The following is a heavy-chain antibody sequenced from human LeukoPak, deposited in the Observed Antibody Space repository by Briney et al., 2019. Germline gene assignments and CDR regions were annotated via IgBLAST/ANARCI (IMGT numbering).Heavy chain of an antibody. D-gene: IGHD3-22*01. V-gene: IGHV4-34*01. CDR2: INHSGST. CDR1: GGSFSGYY. Sequence: SETLSLTCAVYGGSFSGYYWSWIRQPPGKGLEWIGEINHSGSTNYNPSLKSRVTISVDTSKNQFSLKLSSVTAADTAVYYCARSYYDSSGYPYWGQGTLVTVSS. CDR3: ARSYYDSSGYPY. J-gene: IGHJ4*02.